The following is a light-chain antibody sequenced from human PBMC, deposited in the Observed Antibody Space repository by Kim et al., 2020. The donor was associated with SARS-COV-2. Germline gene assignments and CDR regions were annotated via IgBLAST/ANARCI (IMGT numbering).Light chain of an antibody. Sequence: GQGVTISCSGSTSNIGSNYVYWYQQIAGTAPKLLIYRNNQRPSGVPDRLSGSKSGTSASLAISGLRSEDEADYYCAAWDDSLSGYVFGSGTKVTVL. V-gene: IGLV1-47*01. CDR3: AAWDDSLSGYV. J-gene: IGLJ1*01. CDR2: RNN. CDR1: TSNIGSNY.